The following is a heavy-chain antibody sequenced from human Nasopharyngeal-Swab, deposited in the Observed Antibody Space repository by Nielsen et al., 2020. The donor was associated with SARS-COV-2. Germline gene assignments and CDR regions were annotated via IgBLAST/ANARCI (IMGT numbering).Heavy chain of an antibody. CDR2: ISSSSSTI. CDR3: ARGPHLGVRGVSWFDP. Sequence: ETLSLTCAASGFTFSSYWMHWVRQAPGKGLEWVSYISSSSSTIYYADSVKGRFTISRDNAKNSLYLQMNSLRAEDTAVYYCARGPHLGVRGVSWFDPWGQGTLVTVSS. J-gene: IGHJ5*02. D-gene: IGHD3-10*01. CDR1: GFTFSSYW. V-gene: IGHV3-48*04.